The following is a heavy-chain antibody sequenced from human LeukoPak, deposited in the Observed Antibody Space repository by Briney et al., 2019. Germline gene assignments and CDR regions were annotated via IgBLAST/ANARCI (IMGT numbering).Heavy chain of an antibody. V-gene: IGHV4-4*02. Sequence: PSETLSLTCAVSGGSISSSNWWSWVRQPPGKGLEWIGEIYHSGSTNYNPSLKSRVTISVDKSKNQFSLKLSSVTAADTAVYYCARLLTTVTPYNWFDPWGQGTLVTVSS. CDR1: GGSISSSNW. J-gene: IGHJ5*02. CDR2: IYHSGST. CDR3: ARLLTTVTPYNWFDP. D-gene: IGHD4-17*01.